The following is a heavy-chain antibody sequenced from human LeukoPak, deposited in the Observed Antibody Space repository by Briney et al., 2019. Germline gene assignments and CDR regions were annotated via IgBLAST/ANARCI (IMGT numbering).Heavy chain of an antibody. D-gene: IGHD3-10*01. Sequence: SETLSLTCAVYGGSFSGYYWSWIRQPPGKGLEWIGEINHSGSTNYNPSLKSRVTISVDTFKNQFSLKLSSVTAADTAVYYCARGLGSGSYYHYWGQGTLVTVSS. CDR1: GGSFSGYY. J-gene: IGHJ4*02. V-gene: IGHV4-34*01. CDR2: INHSGST. CDR3: ARGLGSGSYYHY.